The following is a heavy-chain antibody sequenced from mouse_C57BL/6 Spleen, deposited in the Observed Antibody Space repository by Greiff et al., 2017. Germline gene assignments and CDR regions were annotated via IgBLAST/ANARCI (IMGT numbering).Heavy chain of an antibody. Sequence: EVKVVESGGGLVKPGGSLKLSCAASGFTFSDYGMHWVRQAPEKGLEWVAYISSGSSTIYYADTVKGRFTISRDNAKNTLFLQMTSLRSEDTAMYYCARGGSNYAWYFDVWGTGTTVTVSS. D-gene: IGHD2-5*01. CDR2: ISSGSSTI. CDR3: ARGGSNYAWYFDV. J-gene: IGHJ1*03. V-gene: IGHV5-17*01. CDR1: GFTFSDYG.